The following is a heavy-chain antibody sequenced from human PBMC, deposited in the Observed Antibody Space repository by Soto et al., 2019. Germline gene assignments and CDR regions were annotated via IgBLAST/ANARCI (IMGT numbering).Heavy chain of an antibody. CDR3: ARDLKGIAARPDGSYYYYGMDV. Sequence: GGSLRLSCAASGFTFSSYGMHWVRQAPGKGLEWVAVIWYDGSNKYYADSVKGRFTISRDNSKNTLYLQMNSLRAEDTAVYYCARDLKGIAARPDGSYYYYGMDVWGQGTTVTVSS. V-gene: IGHV3-33*01. CDR1: GFTFSSYG. CDR2: IWYDGSNK. J-gene: IGHJ6*02. D-gene: IGHD6-6*01.